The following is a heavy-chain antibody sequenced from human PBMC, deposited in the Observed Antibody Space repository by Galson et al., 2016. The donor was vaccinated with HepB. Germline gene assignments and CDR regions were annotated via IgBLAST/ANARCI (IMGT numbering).Heavy chain of an antibody. D-gene: IGHD2-2*01. Sequence: SLRLSCAASGLTFTNAWMTWVRQAPGKGLEWVGRIKGEADGGTPDYAAPVKGRFYISRDDSTHTLFLHMNSLRVEDGAVYYCATVKLTTWYSFDSWGQGTLVTVSS. CDR3: ATVKLTTWYSFDS. V-gene: IGHV3-15*01. CDR1: GLTFTNAW. J-gene: IGHJ4*02. CDR2: IKGEADGGTP.